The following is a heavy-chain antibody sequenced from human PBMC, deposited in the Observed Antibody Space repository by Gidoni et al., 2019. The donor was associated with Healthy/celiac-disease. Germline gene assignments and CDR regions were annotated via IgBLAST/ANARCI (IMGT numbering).Heavy chain of an antibody. CDR2: ISGSGGRT. J-gene: IGHJ5*02. Sequence: EVQLLESGGGLVQPGGSLRLSCAASGFTFGSYAMSWVRQAPGKGREWVSAISGSGGRTYYADSVKGRFTISRDNSKNTLYLQMNSLRAEDTAVYYCANNVVVGDKGWFDPWGQGTLVTVSS. CDR3: ANNVVVGDKGWFDP. V-gene: IGHV3-23*01. CDR1: GFTFGSYA. D-gene: IGHD3-22*01.